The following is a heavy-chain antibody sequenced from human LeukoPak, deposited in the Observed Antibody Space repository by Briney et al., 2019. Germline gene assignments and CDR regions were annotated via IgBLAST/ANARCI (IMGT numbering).Heavy chain of an antibody. CDR2: IIPIFGTA. CDR3: ARGSPYCGGDCYSFDY. Sequence: GASVTVSCTASGGTFSSYAISWVRQAPGQGLEWMGGIIPIFGTANYAQKFQGRVTITADESTSTAYMELSSLRSEDTAVYYCARGSPYCGGDCYSFDYWGQGTLVTVSS. D-gene: IGHD2-21*02. J-gene: IGHJ4*02. V-gene: IGHV1-69*01. CDR1: GGTFSSYA.